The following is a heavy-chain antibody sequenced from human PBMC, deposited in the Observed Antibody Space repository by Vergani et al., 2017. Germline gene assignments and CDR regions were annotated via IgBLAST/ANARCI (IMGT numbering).Heavy chain of an antibody. D-gene: IGHD2-2*02. CDR1: GFTFSSYS. V-gene: IGHV3-48*02. Sequence: EVQLVESGGGLVQPGGSLRLSCAASGFTFSSYSMNWVRQAPGKGLEWVSYISSSSSTIYYADSVKGRFTISRGNAKKSLYLQMNSMRDEDTAVYYCAGDRRRDCSSTSCYRFDYWGQGTLVTVSS. CDR2: ISSSSSTI. CDR3: AGDRRRDCSSTSCYRFDY. J-gene: IGHJ4*02.